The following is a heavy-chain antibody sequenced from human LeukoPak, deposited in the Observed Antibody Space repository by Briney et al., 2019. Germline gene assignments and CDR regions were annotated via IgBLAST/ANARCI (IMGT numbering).Heavy chain of an antibody. J-gene: IGHJ4*02. D-gene: IGHD3-22*01. CDR1: GYSISSGYY. Sequence: SETLSLTCTVSGYSISSGYYWAWIRQPPGKGLEWIGSIYYSGNTYYNPSLKSRVTISVDTSKNQFSLRLRSVTAADRAVYYCARHRATMIFDYWGQGTLVTVSS. CDR2: IYYSGNT. CDR3: ARHRATMIFDY. V-gene: IGHV4-38-2*02.